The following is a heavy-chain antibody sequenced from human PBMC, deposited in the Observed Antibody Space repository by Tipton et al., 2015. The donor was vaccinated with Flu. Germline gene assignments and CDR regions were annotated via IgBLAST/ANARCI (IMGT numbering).Heavy chain of an antibody. D-gene: IGHD6-25*01. V-gene: IGHV4-59*01. CDR3: ARDLGISGSFDY. CDR2: IYYSGRT. Sequence: TLSLTCTVSGGSISSYYWSWIRQPPGTGLEWIGYIYYSGRTNYNPSLKRRVTISVDTSKNQFSLKLSSGTAADTAVYYCARDLGISGSFDYGGRRTLVSVPS. J-gene: IGHJ4*02. CDR1: GGSISSYY.